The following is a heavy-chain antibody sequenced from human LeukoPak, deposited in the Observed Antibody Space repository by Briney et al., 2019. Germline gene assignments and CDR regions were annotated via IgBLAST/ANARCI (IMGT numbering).Heavy chain of an antibody. CDR2: IYYTGST. Sequence: SETLSLTCTVSGGSISSYYWSWIRQTPGKGLEWIGYIYYTGSTNYNPSLKSRVTISVDTSKNQFSLKLSSVTAADTAVYYCARVGYSGYDYRGYFDYWGQGTLVTVSS. V-gene: IGHV4-59*12. CDR1: GGSISSYY. D-gene: IGHD5-12*01. CDR3: ARVGYSGYDYRGYFDY. J-gene: IGHJ4*02.